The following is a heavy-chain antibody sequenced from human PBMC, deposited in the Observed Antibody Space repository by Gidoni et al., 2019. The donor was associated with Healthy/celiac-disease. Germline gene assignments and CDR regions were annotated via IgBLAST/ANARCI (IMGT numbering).Heavy chain of an antibody. D-gene: IGHD2-15*01. Sequence: QVQLQESGPGLVKPSETLSLPCTVSGGSISSYYWSWIRQPPGKGLEWIGYIYYSGSTNYNPSLKSRVTISVDTSKNQFSLKLSSVTAADTAVYYCARSGGTKAYNWFDPWGQGTLVTVSS. CDR3: ARSGGTKAYNWFDP. V-gene: IGHV4-59*01. CDR1: GGSISSYY. CDR2: IYYSGST. J-gene: IGHJ5*02.